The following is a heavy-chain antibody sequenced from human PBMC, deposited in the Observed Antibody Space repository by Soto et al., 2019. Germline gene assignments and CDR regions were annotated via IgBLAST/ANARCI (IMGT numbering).Heavy chain of an antibody. J-gene: IGHJ4*02. D-gene: IGHD3-22*01. Sequence: QVQLVESGGGVVQPGRSLRRSCAASGFTFSSYAMHWVRQATGTGLEWVAVISYDGSNTYYADSVKGRFTISRDNSKNTLYLQMNSLRAEDTAVYYCASDGLYDSSGYYVGYFDYWGQGTLVTVSS. V-gene: IGHV3-30-3*01. CDR3: ASDGLYDSSGYYVGYFDY. CDR2: ISYDGSNT. CDR1: GFTFSSYA.